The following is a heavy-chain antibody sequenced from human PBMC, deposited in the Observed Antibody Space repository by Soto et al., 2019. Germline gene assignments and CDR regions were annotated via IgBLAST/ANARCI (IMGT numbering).Heavy chain of an antibody. Sequence: QLQLHESGPGPVKASETLSLTCSVSGGSISGRAYYWAWIRQPPGKGLEWIGSIYYSGTTYSNPSLKSRVIISVDTAKNQFSLNLTSVTAPDTATYSCAREQGGGEKCFSERDVYYYYVDVWGKGTTVTVSS. V-gene: IGHV4-39*01. CDR2: IYYSGTT. CDR3: AREQGGGEKCFSERDVYYYYVDV. D-gene: IGHD2-21*01. J-gene: IGHJ6*03. CDR1: GGSISGRAYY.